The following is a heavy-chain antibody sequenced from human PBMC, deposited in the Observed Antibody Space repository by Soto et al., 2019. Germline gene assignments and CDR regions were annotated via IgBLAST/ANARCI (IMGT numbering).Heavy chain of an antibody. CDR3: AASYGSGYRAFDY. V-gene: IGHV1-69*08. CDR2: IIPILGTA. CDR1: GGTFSSYT. Sequence: ASVKVSCKASGGTFSSYTISWVRQAPGQGLEWMGRIIPILGTANYAQKFQGRVTITADKSTNTAYMQLSSLRSEDTAIYYCAASYGSGYRAFDYWGQGTLVTVSS. J-gene: IGHJ4*02. D-gene: IGHD3-10*01.